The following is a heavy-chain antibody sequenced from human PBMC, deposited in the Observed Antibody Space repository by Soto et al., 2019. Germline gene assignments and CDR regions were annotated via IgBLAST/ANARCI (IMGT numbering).Heavy chain of an antibody. Sequence: PGGSLRLSCAASGFTFSNALMNWVRQAPGKGLEWVGRIKSKTDGGTTDYAAPVKGRFTISRDDSKNTLYLQMNSLKTEDTAVYYCTTDLLRYRYYYGMDVWGQGTTVTVSS. D-gene: IGHD1-1*01. J-gene: IGHJ6*02. CDR1: GFTFSNAL. CDR3: TTDLLRYRYYYGMDV. V-gene: IGHV3-15*07. CDR2: IKSKTDGGTT.